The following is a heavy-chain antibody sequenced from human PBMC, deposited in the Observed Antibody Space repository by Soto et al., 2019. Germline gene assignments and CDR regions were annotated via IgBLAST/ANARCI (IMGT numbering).Heavy chain of an antibody. D-gene: IGHD3-10*01. CDR2: IWYDGSNK. CDR1: GFSFSNYG. V-gene: IGHV3-33*01. CDR3: ARDPSHGSGSYLDY. Sequence: GGSLRLSCAASGFSFSNYGMHWVRQAPGKGLEWVAVIWYDGSNKYYSDSVKGRFTISRDNYKNTLYVQMNSLRAEDTAVYYCARDPSHGSGSYLDYWGQGALVTVTS. J-gene: IGHJ4*02.